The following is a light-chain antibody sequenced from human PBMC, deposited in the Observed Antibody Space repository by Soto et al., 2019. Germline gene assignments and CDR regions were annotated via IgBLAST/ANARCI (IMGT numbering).Light chain of an antibody. V-gene: IGKV3D-15*01. Sequence: VLTQSPASLSVSPGESATLACRASQPFXDHLGWYEPKPGQPPRLLTDGATTRATGSPARLSGSGSGTEFTPTISRLQSEDFSVYYCQQYNNWPRTFGGGTKVDIK. J-gene: IGKJ4*01. CDR1: QPFXDH. CDR2: GAT. CDR3: QQYNNWPRT.